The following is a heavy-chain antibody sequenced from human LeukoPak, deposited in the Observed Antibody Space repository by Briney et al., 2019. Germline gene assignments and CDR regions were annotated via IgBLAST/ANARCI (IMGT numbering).Heavy chain of an antibody. CDR3: ARTPPYYYDSSGYYRGY. D-gene: IGHD3-22*01. CDR2: VYYSGTT. Sequence: SETLSLTCTVSGGSISSNRYYWGWIRQSPGGGLEWIGSVYYSGTTYYNPSLKSRVTISVDTSKNQFSLKLSSVTAADTAVYYCARTPPYYYDSSGYYRGYWGQGTLVTVSS. J-gene: IGHJ4*02. CDR1: GGSISSNRYY. V-gene: IGHV4-39*07.